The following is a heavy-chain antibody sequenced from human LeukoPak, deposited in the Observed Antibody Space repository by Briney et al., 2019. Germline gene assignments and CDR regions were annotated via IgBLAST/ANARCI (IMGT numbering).Heavy chain of an antibody. V-gene: IGHV4-59*01. J-gene: IGHJ4*02. CDR3: ARDRELGY. D-gene: IGHD1-1*01. Sequence: SETLSLTCTVSGGSISSYYWGWIRQSPAKGLEWIGWSYHRGSASYNPSLKSRVAISVDTSKNQFSLKLTSVTAADTAVYYCARDRELGYWGQGTLVIVSS. CDR1: GGSISSYY. CDR2: SYHRGSA.